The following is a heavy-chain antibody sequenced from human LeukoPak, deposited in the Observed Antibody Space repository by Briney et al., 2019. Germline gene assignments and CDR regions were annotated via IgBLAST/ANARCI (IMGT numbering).Heavy chain of an antibody. V-gene: IGHV4-59*01. D-gene: IGHD3-22*01. CDR2: IYCSGST. J-gene: IGHJ4*02. Sequence: SETLSLTCTVTGGSISSYYWSWIRQPPGKGPEWIGYIYCSGSTNYNPSLKSRVTIPVDTSKNQFSLKLSSVTAADTAVYYCARDSSGYPDYWGQGTLVTVSS. CDR1: GGSISSYY. CDR3: ARDSSGYPDY.